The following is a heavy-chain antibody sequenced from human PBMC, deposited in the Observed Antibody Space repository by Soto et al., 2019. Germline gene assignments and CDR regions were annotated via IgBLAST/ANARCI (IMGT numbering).Heavy chain of an antibody. CDR1: GFIFSNFA. CDR3: AKHTKERPPADAFDV. Sequence: GSLRLSCVASASGFIFSNFAMSWVRQAPGRGLEWVSGVSGSGGSKYYADSVKGRFTISRDNSRNTLYLQMDSLTAEETAVYYCAKHTKERPPADAFDVWGQGKMVTVSS. V-gene: IGHV3-23*01. CDR2: VSGSGGSK. J-gene: IGHJ3*01. D-gene: IGHD1-1*01.